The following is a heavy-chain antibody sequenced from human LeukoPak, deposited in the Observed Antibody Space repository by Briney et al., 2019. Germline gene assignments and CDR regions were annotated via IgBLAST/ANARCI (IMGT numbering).Heavy chain of an antibody. CDR2: IYYSGST. CDR3: ARYIVSYPHDAFDI. Sequence: SETLSLTCTVSGGSISSYYWSWLGQPPGKGLEWIGYIYYSGSTSYNPSLKSRVTISVDTSKKQFSLKLSSVTAADTAFYYCARYIVSYPHDAFDIWGQGTMVTVSS. CDR1: GGSISSYY. J-gene: IGHJ3*02. D-gene: IGHD1-26*01. V-gene: IGHV4-59*01.